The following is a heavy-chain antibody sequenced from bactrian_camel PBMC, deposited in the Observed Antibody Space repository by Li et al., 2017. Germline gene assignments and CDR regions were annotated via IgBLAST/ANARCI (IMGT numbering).Heavy chain of an antibody. CDR3: AASRLRRDEYKY. CDR1: GITTKSYC. CDR2: IDTDDYT. V-gene: IGHV3S1*01. D-gene: IGHD6*01. Sequence: QLVESGGGSVAAGGSLTLSCGMSGITTKSYCMGWFRQAPGKELEEVAAIDTDDYTTYGDSVKGRFNISQHNDKNTLYLQMNSLKSEDTAMYYCAASRLRRDEYKYWGQGTQVTVS. J-gene: IGHJ4*01.